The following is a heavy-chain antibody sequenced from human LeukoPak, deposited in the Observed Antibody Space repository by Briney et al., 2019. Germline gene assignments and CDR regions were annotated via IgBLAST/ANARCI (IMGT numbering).Heavy chain of an antibody. D-gene: IGHD3-10*01. CDR3: IRGPGHYFDY. Sequence: ASVKDSCKASGYTFNYYYMHAVRQAPGQGLEWMGWINPSSGATNYAQKFQGRVTMTRDTSVSTAYMELTRLRSDDSAVFYCIRGPGHYFDYWGQGTVVTVPS. CDR2: INPSSGAT. J-gene: IGHJ4*02. V-gene: IGHV1-2*02. CDR1: GYTFNYYY.